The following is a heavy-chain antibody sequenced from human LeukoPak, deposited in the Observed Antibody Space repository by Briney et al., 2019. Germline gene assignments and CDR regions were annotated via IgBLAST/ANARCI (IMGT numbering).Heavy chain of an antibody. CDR2: ISPDGNRE. V-gene: IGHV3-7*01. CDR3: ASTFPYCSSGTCAL. CDR1: GLTFSSYW. J-gene: IGHJ4*02. Sequence: GGSLRLSCAASGLTFSSYWMTWVRQGPGKGLEWVATISPDGNRENYVDAVKGRFSISRDNAKNSLFLQMRSLRAEDTAMYYCASTFPYCSSGTCALGGQGTLVTVSS. D-gene: IGHD2-15*01.